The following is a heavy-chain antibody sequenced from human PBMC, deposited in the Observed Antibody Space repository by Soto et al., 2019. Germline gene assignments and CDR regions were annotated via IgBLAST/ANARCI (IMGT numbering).Heavy chain of an antibody. D-gene: IGHD1-7*01. V-gene: IGHV3-30-3*01. J-gene: IGHJ5*01. CDR3: VRDPPTGTTLDWVDS. CDR1: GFTFNTYA. Sequence: PGGSLRLSCAASGFTFNTYAMHWVRQAPGKGLEWVAAISYDGSNKYYADSVKGRFTISRDNAKNSLYLQMSSLKDEDTAVYYCVRDPPTGTTLDWVDSWGQGTLVTVSS. CDR2: ISYDGSNK.